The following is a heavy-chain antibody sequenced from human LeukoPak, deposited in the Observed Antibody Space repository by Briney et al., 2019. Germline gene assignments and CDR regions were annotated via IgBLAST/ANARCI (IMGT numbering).Heavy chain of an antibody. D-gene: IGHD3-16*01. CDR1: GGSISSSSYY. J-gene: IGHJ3*02. Sequence: PSETLSLTCTVSGGSISSSSYYWGWIRQPPGKGLEWIGSIYYSGSTHYNPSLKSRVTISVDTSKNQFSLKLSSVTAADTAVYYCARRPVTTFGAFDIWGQGTMVTVSS. V-gene: IGHV4-39*01. CDR3: ARRPVTTFGAFDI. CDR2: IYYSGST.